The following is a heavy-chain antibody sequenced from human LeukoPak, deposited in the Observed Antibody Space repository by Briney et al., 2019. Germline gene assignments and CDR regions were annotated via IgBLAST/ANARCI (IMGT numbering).Heavy chain of an antibody. D-gene: IGHD3-10*01. Sequence: GGSLRLSCAASGFTFSSYGMNWVRQAPGKGLEWVSYISSSGSTIYYADSVKGRFTISRDNAKNSLYLQMNSLRAEDTAVYYCASQFMVRGVILTSAFDYWGQGTLVTVSS. CDR3: ASQFMVRGVILTSAFDY. CDR2: ISSSGSTI. V-gene: IGHV3-48*03. J-gene: IGHJ4*02. CDR1: GFTFSSYG.